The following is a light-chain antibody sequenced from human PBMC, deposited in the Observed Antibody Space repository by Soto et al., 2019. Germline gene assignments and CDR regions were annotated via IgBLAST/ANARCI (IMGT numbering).Light chain of an antibody. Sequence: QSALTQPASVSGSPGQSITISCTGTSSDVGGYNYVSWYQQHPGKAPKLMIYEVSNRPSGVSNRFSGSKSGNTASLTISGLQAEDEDAYYCSSYTSSSARVFGTGTKVTVL. V-gene: IGLV2-14*01. CDR1: SSDVGGYNY. CDR3: SSYTSSSARV. CDR2: EVS. J-gene: IGLJ1*01.